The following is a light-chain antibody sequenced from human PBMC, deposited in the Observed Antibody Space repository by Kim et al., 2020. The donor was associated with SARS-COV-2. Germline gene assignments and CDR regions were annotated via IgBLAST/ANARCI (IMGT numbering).Light chain of an antibody. V-gene: IGLV1-47*01. CDR3: AAWDDSLSGWV. Sequence: GQRVTRSCSGSSSNIGSNYVYWYQQLPGTAPNLLIYRNNQRPSGVPDRFSGSKSGTSASLAISGLRSEDEADYYCAAWDDSLSGWVFGGGTKLTVL. J-gene: IGLJ3*02. CDR2: RNN. CDR1: SSNIGSNY.